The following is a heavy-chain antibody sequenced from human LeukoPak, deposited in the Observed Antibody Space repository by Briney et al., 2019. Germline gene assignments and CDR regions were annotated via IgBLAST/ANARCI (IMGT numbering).Heavy chain of an antibody. J-gene: IGHJ4*02. V-gene: IGHV3-21*01. CDR3: ARDRWELLRSVDY. D-gene: IGHD2-15*01. CDR1: GFIFSDYP. Sequence: GGSLRLSCAASGFIFSDYPMNWVRQAPGKGLEWLSSIGSTGAYIFYADSVKGRFTISRDNAKNSLSLQMTSLRAEDTAVYYCARDRWELLRSVDYWGQGTLVTVSS. CDR2: IGSTGAYI.